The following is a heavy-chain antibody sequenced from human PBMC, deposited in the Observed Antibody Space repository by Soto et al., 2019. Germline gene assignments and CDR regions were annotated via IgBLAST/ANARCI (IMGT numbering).Heavy chain of an antibody. D-gene: IGHD2-21*02. CDR1: GFTVSSNY. V-gene: IGHV3-66*01. Sequence: PGGSLRLSCAASGFTVSSNYMNWVRQAPGKGLEWVSIIYSDATTYYAESVKGRLTISRDMSKNTLYLQMNSLRAEDTALYYCLVTGPLYHMDVWGKGTTVTVSS. CDR2: IYSDATT. J-gene: IGHJ6*03. CDR3: LVTGPLYHMDV.